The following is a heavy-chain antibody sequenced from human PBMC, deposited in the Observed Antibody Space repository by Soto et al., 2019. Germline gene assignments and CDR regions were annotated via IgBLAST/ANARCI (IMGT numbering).Heavy chain of an antibody. V-gene: IGHV3-66*01. Sequence: EVQLVESGGGLVQPGGSLRLSCAASGFTVSSSSLYWVRQAPGKGLEWVSSIYKSGDTYYADSVKGRFTISRDNYESTLFLQMNSLRAEDTAVYYCARGTVGTNPNWLGPWGQGTLVTVSS. J-gene: IGHJ5*02. D-gene: IGHD1-26*01. CDR3: ARGTVGTNPNWLGP. CDR1: GFTVSSSS. CDR2: IYKSGDT.